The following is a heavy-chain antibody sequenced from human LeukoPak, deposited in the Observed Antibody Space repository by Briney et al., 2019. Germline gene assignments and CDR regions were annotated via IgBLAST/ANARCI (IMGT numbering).Heavy chain of an antibody. CDR3: ASLTAWLQLERRGYYYYGMDV. CDR2: INHSGST. D-gene: IGHD1-1*01. V-gene: IGHV4-34*01. CDR1: GGSFSGYY. J-gene: IGHJ6*02. Sequence: SETLSLTCAVYGGSFSGYYWSWIRRPPGKGLEWIGEINHSGSTNYNPSLKSRVTISVDTSKNQFSLKLSSVTAADTAVYYCASLTAWLQLERRGYYYYGMDVWGQGTTVTVSS.